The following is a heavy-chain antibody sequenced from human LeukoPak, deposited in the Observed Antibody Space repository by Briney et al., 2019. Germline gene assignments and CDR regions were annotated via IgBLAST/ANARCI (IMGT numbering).Heavy chain of an antibody. CDR2: INLNSGAT. V-gene: IGHV1-2*02. CDR1: GYTFIDYY. D-gene: IGHD3-10*01. Sequence: ASVKVSCKASGYTFIDYYIHWVRQAPGQGLEWMGWINLNSGATNYAQKFQGRVTMTRDTSIITLYMELSSLGSDDTAVYYCARRAVLAFGPWFDPWGQGTLVTVSS. CDR3: ARRAVLAFGPWFDP. J-gene: IGHJ5*02.